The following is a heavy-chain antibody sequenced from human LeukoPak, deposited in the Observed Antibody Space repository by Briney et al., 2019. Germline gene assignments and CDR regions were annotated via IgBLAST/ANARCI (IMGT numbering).Heavy chain of an antibody. CDR3: ARHSDVIGAI. Sequence: GESLKISCKASGYTFTHQWIGWVRQKSGSGLEWMGIIYPRDSDTRYSPSFQGHVSFSADTSINTAYLEWSRLEASDTAIYYCARHSDVIGAIWGQGTLFTVSS. CDR1: GYTFTHQW. V-gene: IGHV5-51*01. CDR2: IYPRDSDT. J-gene: IGHJ4*02. D-gene: IGHD3-10*01.